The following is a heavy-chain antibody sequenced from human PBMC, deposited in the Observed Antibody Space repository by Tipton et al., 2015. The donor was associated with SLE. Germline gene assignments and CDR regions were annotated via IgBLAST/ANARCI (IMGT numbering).Heavy chain of an antibody. V-gene: IGHV4-61*09. Sequence: LRLSCTVSGGSISSGSYYWSWIRQPAGKGLEWIGHIYTSGSTNYNPSLKSRVTISVDTSKNQFSLKLSSVTAADTAVYYCARIGTSSSQDYWGQGTLVTVSS. CDR2: IYTSGST. CDR1: GGSISSGSYY. J-gene: IGHJ4*02. CDR3: ARIGTSSSQDY. D-gene: IGHD2-2*01.